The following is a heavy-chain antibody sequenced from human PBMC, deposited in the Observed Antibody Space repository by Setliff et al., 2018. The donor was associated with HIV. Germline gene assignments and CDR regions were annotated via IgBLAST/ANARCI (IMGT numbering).Heavy chain of an antibody. J-gene: IGHJ6*03. V-gene: IGHV1-69*02. CDR2: IIPILGVA. CDR3: VRGVQSPPHYSYYYMDV. CDR1: RSTSNSHT. D-gene: IGHD3-3*01. Sequence: ASVKVSCKASRSTSNSHTINWVRQAPGQGLDWMGRIIPILGVANYAQRFQGKVTITADKSTSTAYMGLTSLRFDDTAMYYCVRGVQSPPHYSYYYMDVWGEGTMVTVSS.